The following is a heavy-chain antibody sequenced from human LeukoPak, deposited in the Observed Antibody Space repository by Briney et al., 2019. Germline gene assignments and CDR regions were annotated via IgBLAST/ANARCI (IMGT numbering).Heavy chain of an antibody. J-gene: IGHJ4*02. V-gene: IGHV3-15*07. CDR2: IKPKTDGETT. D-gene: IGHD2-21*01. CDR3: ITPLPYSAQ. Sequence: GGSLRLSCAASGFTFSNAYMNWVRQAPGKGLEWVGRIKPKTDGETTEYAAPVKGRFSISRDDSKNMLYPQMNSLKTEDTAVYYCITPLPYSAQGGQGTLVTVSS. CDR1: GFTFSNAY.